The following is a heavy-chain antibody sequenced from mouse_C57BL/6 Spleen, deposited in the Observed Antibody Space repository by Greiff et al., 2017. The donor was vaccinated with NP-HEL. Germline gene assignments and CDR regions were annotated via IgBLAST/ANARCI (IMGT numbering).Heavy chain of an antibody. CDR3: ARSSYDYDWYFDV. D-gene: IGHD2-4*01. J-gene: IGHJ1*03. Sequence: LQESGAELVRPGTSVKVSCKASGYAFTNYLIEWVKQRPGQGLEWIGVINPGSGGTNYNEKFKGKATLTADKSSSTAYMQLSSLTSEDSAVYFCARSSYDYDWYFDVWGTGTTVTVSS. V-gene: IGHV1-54*01. CDR1: GYAFTNYL. CDR2: INPGSGGT.